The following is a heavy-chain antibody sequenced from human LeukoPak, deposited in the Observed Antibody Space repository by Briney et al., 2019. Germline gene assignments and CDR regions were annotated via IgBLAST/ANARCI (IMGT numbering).Heavy chain of an antibody. CDR3: ARDPDPPNFYYGSGSYYPGAFDI. CDR2: ISYDGSNK. D-gene: IGHD3-10*01. CDR1: GFTLSSYA. J-gene: IGHJ3*02. Sequence: GGSLRLSCAASGFTLSSYAMHWVRQAPGKGLERVAVISYDGSNKYYADSVKGRFTISRDNSKNTLYLQMNSLRAEDTAVYYCARDPDPPNFYYGSGSYYPGAFDIWGQGTMVTVSS. V-gene: IGHV3-30-3*01.